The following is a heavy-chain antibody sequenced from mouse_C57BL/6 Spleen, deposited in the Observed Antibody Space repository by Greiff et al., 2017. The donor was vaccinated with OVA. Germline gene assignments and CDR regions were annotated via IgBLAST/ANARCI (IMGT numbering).Heavy chain of an antibody. V-gene: IGHV5-12*01. CDR2: ISNGGGST. J-gene: IGHJ4*01. CDR1: GFTFSDYY. Sequence: EVQRVESGGGLVQPGGSLKLSCAASGFTFSDYYMYWVRQTPEKRLEWVAYISNGGGSTYYPDTVKGRFTISRDNAKNTLYLQMSRLKSEDTAMYYCARGDYYGYAMDYWGQGTSVTVSS. D-gene: IGHD1-1*01. CDR3: ARGDYYGYAMDY.